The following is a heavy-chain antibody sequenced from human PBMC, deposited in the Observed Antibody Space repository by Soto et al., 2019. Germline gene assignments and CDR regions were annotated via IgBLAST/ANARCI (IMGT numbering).Heavy chain of an antibody. J-gene: IGHJ4*02. D-gene: IGHD3-22*01. V-gene: IGHV3-21*01. CDR3: ASGAYYYDSSGYYYY. CDR1: GFTFSRYS. CDR2: ISSSSSYI. Sequence: GGSLRLSCAASGFTFSRYSMNWVRQAPGKGLEWVSSISSSSSYIYYADSVKGRFTISRDNAKNSLYLQMNSLRAEDTAVYYCASGAYYYDSSGYYYYWGQGTLVTISS.